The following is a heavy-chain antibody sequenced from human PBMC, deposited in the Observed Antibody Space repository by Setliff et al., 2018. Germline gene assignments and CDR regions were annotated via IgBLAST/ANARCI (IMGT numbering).Heavy chain of an antibody. Sequence: ETLSLTCPVSGGYISNSYSWGWIRQPPGNDPEWIGNVYYSGSTSYNPSLESRITISVDTSKHQFSLQLSSVTAADTAVYYCARRVAVAGGYFDLWGRGTLVTVSS. CDR1: GGYISNSYS. V-gene: IGHV4-39*01. D-gene: IGHD6-19*01. CDR2: VYYSGST. CDR3: ARRVAVAGGYFDL. J-gene: IGHJ2*01.